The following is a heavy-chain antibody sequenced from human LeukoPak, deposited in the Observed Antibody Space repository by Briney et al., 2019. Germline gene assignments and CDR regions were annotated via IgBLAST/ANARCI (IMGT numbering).Heavy chain of an antibody. CDR1: GGSISSRKW. CDR3: AREGSSGYSIDP. V-gene: IGHV4-4*02. J-gene: IGHJ5*02. D-gene: IGHD3-22*01. CDR2: IYDSGTT. Sequence: SETLSLTCVVSGGSISSRKWWSWVRQPPGKGLEWIGEIYDSGTTNYNPSLKSRVTISIDKSKNQFSLKLSSVTAADTALYYCAREGSSGYSIDPWGQGTLVTVSS.